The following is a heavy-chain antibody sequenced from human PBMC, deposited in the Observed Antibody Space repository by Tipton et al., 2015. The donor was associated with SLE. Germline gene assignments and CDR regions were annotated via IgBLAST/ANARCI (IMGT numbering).Heavy chain of an antibody. CDR2: ISGSGGST. CDR3: AKDSRGGTMYYYYGMDV. CDR1: GFTFSSYA. Sequence: SLRLSCAASGFTFSSYAMSWVRQAPGKGLEWVSAISGSGGSTYYADSVKGRFTISRDNSKNTLYLQMNSLRAEDTAVYYCAKDSRGGTMYYYYGMDVWGQGTTVTVSS. D-gene: IGHD1-1*01. V-gene: IGHV3-23*01. J-gene: IGHJ6*02.